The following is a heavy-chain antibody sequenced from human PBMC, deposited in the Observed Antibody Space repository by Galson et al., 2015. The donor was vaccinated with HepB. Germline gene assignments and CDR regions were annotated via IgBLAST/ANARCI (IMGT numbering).Heavy chain of an antibody. D-gene: IGHD1-1*01. J-gene: IGHJ6*03. Sequence: SVKVSCKASGGTFSSYGINWVRQAPGQGLEWMGRIIPILNIAKYAQKFQGRVTITADKSTNTAYMELSSLRSEDTAVYYCARGSSGIQTGTLDYYYMDVWGKGTTVTVSS. CDR2: IIPILNIA. V-gene: IGHV1-69*04. CDR3: ARGSSGIQTGTLDYYYMDV. CDR1: GGTFSSYG.